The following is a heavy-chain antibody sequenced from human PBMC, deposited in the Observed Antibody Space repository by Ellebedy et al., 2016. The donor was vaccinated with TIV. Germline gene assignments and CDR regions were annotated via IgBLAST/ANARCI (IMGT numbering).Heavy chain of an antibody. Sequence: GESLKISCAASGFTFSYYWMHWVRQTPGKGLVWVSSINSDGSITSYADSMKGRFTISRDNAKNTLYLQMNSLTAEDTAIYYCARANQQLPRVVAFWGQGTLVTVSS. V-gene: IGHV3-74*01. CDR3: ARANQQLPRVVAF. CDR2: INSDGSIT. J-gene: IGHJ4*02. D-gene: IGHD6-13*01. CDR1: GFTFSYYW.